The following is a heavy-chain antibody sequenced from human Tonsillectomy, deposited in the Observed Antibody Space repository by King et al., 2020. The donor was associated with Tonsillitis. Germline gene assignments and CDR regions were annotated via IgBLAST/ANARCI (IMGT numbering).Heavy chain of an antibody. V-gene: IGHV4-59*01. CDR3: ASYNNYYDSSGYFDY. D-gene: IGHD3-22*01. J-gene: IGHJ4*02. Sequence: QLQESGPGLVKPSETLSLTCTVSGGSISSYYWNWIRQPPGKGLEWIGYIYYSGSTNYNPPLKIRVTISVDTSKNQFSLKLSSVTAADTAVYYFASYNNYYDSSGYFDYWGQGTLVTVSS. CDR2: IYYSGST. CDR1: GGSISSYY.